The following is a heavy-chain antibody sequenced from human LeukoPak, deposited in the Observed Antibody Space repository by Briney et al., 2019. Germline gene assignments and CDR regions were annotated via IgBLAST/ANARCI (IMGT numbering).Heavy chain of an antibody. D-gene: IGHD6-13*01. V-gene: IGHV4-59*01. CDR2: IFYSGST. J-gene: IGHJ4*02. Sequence: SETLSLTCTVSGGSIRGYYWSWIRQPPGKGLEWIGYIFYSGSTNYNPSLKSRVTISVDTSKKQFSLKLSSVTAADTAVYYCARLIGVAARFDYWGQGTLVTVSS. CDR1: GGSIRGYY. CDR3: ARLIGVAARFDY.